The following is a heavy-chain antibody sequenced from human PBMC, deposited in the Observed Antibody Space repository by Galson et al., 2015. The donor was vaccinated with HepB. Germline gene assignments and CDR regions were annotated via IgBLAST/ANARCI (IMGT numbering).Heavy chain of an antibody. D-gene: IGHD6-13*01. V-gene: IGHV3-9*01. CDR2: ISWTSDIGDSI. J-gene: IGHJ5*02. Sequence: SLRLSCAASGFTFDGYAMHWVRQAPGKGLEWVSGISWTSDIGDSIGYADSVKGRFTISRENAKNSLYLQMNSLRPEDTAFYYCVKDISGSSWYPGRFDPWGQGTLVTVSS. CDR3: VKDISGSSWYPGRFDP. CDR1: GFTFDGYA.